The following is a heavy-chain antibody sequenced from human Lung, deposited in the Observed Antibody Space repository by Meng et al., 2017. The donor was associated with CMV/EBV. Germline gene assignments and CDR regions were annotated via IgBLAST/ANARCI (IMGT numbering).Heavy chain of an antibody. D-gene: IGHD3-22*01. CDR1: GFTFSSYA. J-gene: IGHJ6*02. CDR2: ISYDGSNK. CDR3: ARAFYDSIFDGMDV. Sequence: GESLKISCAASGFTFSSYAMHWVRQAPGKGLEWVAVISYDGSNKYYADSVKGRFTISRDNSKNTLYLQMNSLRAEDTAVYYCARAFYDSIFDGMDVWGQGTXVTV. V-gene: IGHV3-30*04.